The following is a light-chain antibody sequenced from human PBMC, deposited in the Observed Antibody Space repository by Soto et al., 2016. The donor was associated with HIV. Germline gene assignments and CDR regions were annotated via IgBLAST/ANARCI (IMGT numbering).Light chain of an antibody. CDR2: KDS. V-gene: IGLV3-25*03. J-gene: IGLJ3*02. CDR3: QSADSSGTYGV. CDR1: ALPKQY. Sequence: SYELTQPPSVSVSPGQTARITCSGDALPKQYAYWYQQKPGQAPVLVIYKDSERPSGIPERFSGPSSGTTVTLTISGVQAEDEADYYCQSADSSGTYGVFGGGTKADRP.